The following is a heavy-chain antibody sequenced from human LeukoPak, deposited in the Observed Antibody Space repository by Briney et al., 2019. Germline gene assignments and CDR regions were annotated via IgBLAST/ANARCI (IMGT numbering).Heavy chain of an antibody. D-gene: IGHD4-17*01. V-gene: IGHV3-53*01. CDR1: GFTVSSNY. CDR2: IYSGGST. Sequence: TGGSLRLSCAASGFTVSSNYMSWVRQAPGKGLEWVSVIYSGGSTYYADSVKGRFTISRDNSKNTLYLQMNSLRAEDTAVYYCARDDYGDYGFDYWGQGPLVTVSS. CDR3: ARDDYGDYGFDY. J-gene: IGHJ4*02.